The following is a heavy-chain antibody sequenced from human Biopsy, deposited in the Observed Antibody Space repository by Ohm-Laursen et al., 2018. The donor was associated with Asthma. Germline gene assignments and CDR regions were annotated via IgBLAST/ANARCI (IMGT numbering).Heavy chain of an antibody. CDR2: ISAYNGNT. CDR3: ARAVDYSHYYGIDV. CDR1: GYTFNSAG. D-gene: IGHD3-10*01. Sequence: SVKVSCKPSGYTFNSAGITWVRQAPGQGLEWMGWISAYNGNTKVAQKLQDRVTMITDTSTSTAYMELRSLRSDDTAVYFCARAVDYSHYYGIDVWGQGTTVTVSS. J-gene: IGHJ6*02. V-gene: IGHV1-18*01.